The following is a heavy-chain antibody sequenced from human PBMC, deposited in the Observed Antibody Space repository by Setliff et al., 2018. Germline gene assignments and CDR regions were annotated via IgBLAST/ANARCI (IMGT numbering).Heavy chain of an antibody. V-gene: IGHV3-7*01. J-gene: IGHJ6*03. CDR1: AFTFKNYW. CDR3: ARLALTGYDSSGYYYALEYYYYMDV. CDR2: IKGDGSEK. Sequence: RLSCAASAFTFKNYWMSWVRQAPGKGLEWVANIKGDGSEKFYLDSVKGRFTISRDNAKNSLYLQMNSLRAEDTAVYYCARLALTGYDSSGYYYALEYYYYMDVWGKGTTVTVSS. D-gene: IGHD3-22*01.